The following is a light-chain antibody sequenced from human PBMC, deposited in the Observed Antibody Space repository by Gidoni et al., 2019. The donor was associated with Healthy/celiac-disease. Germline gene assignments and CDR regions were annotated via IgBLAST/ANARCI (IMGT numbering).Light chain of an antibody. CDR3: QQYYSFPA. J-gene: IGKJ3*01. CDR2: AAS. CDR1: QGISSY. Sequence: AIWMTQSPSLLSASTGDRVTISCRMSQGISSYLAWYQQKPGKAPELLIYAASTLQSGSGTDFTLTISCLQAEDVATYYCQQYYSFPAFGPGTKVDIK. V-gene: IGKV1D-8*02.